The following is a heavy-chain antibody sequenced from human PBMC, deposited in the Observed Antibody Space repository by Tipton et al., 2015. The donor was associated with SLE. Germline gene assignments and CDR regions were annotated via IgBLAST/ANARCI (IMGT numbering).Heavy chain of an antibody. CDR1: GFTFSNYW. CDR2: IKQEGSEK. CDR3: ARGEAYCGGDCSFDY. V-gene: IGHV3-7*01. J-gene: IGHJ4*02. D-gene: IGHD2-21*01. Sequence: SLRLSCAASGFTFSNYWMSWVRQAPGKGLEWVANIKQEGSEKYYVYSVKGRFTIPRDNAKNSLYLQMNSLRAEGTAVYYCARGEAYCGGDCSFDYWGQGTLVIVSS.